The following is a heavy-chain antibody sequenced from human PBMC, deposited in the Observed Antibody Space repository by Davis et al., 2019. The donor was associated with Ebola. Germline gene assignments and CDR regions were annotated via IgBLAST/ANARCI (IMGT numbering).Heavy chain of an antibody. D-gene: IGHD2-15*01. CDR1: GGSISSYY. Sequence: PSETLSLTCTVSGGSISSYYWSWIRQPPGKGLEWIGYIYYSGSTNYNPSLKSRVTISVDTSKKQFSMRLSSVTAADTAVYYCAKEAGLVVVVAATRGLFDYWGQGTLVTVSS. CDR3: AKEAGLVVVVAATRGLFDY. CDR2: IYYSGST. V-gene: IGHV4-59*12. J-gene: IGHJ4*02.